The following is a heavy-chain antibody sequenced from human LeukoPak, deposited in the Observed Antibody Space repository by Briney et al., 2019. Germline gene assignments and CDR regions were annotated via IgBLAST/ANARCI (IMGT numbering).Heavy chain of an antibody. CDR3: ARNRGATGYYWVDY. D-gene: IGHD3-22*01. CDR2: IYSGGGT. J-gene: IGHJ4*02. V-gene: IGHV3-53*05. Sequence: GGSLRLSCAASGFSVSSNYLSWVRQAPGKGLEWVSVIYSGGGTHYADSVKGRFTISRDNSKNTLYLQMDSLRVEDTAVYYCARNRGATGYYWVDYWGQGTLVTVSS. CDR1: GFSVSSNY.